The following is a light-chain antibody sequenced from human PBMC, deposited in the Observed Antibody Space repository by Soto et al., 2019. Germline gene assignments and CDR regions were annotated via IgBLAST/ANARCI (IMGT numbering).Light chain of an antibody. Sequence: IQLTQSPSSLSASVGDSVTITCRASQGVSRYLSWYQQKPGRAPILLISAASTLQSGVPARFSGSGSGTDFTLSIPSLQAEDFATYYCQQLNTYPVTFGGGTKVEIK. J-gene: IGKJ4*01. CDR1: QGVSRY. CDR3: QQLNTYPVT. CDR2: AAS. V-gene: IGKV1-9*01.